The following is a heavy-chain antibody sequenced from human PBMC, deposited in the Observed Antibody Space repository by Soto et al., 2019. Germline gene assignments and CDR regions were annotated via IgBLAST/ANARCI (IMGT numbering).Heavy chain of an antibody. CDR3: ARAHYYASSGPPSGMDV. CDR1: GGSISSYY. Sequence: SETLSLTCTVSGGSISSYYWSWIRQPAGKGLEWIGRIYTSGSTNYNPSLKSRVTMSVDTSKNQFSLKLSSVTAADTAVYYCARAHYYASSGPPSGMDVWGQGTTVTVYS. J-gene: IGHJ6*02. D-gene: IGHD3-22*01. CDR2: IYTSGST. V-gene: IGHV4-4*07.